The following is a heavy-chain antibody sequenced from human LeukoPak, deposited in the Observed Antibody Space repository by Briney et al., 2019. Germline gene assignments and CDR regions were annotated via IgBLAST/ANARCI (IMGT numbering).Heavy chain of an antibody. CDR3: ARWNWGGGSCYDVYSCGYCYYGMDV. D-gene: IGHD2-15*01. J-gene: IGHJ6*04. CDR1: GYSISSGYY. Sequence: PSETLSLTCAVSGYSISSGYYWGWIRQPPGKGLEWIGSIYHSGSTYYNPSLKSRVTISVDTSKNQFSLKLSSVTAADTAVYYCARWNWGGGSCYDVYSCGYCYYGMDVWGKGTTVTVSS. CDR2: IYHSGST. V-gene: IGHV4-38-2*01.